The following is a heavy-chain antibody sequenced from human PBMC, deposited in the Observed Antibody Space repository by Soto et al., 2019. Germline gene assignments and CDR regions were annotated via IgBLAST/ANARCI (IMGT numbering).Heavy chain of an antibody. CDR2: IIPIFGTA. Sequence: SSVKVSCKASGGTFSSYAISWLRQAPGQGLEWMGGIIPIFGTANYAQKFQGRVTITADESTSTAYMELSSLRSEDTAVYYCARGGYYYDSSGYYQDYWGQGTLVTVSS. V-gene: IGHV1-69*13. CDR1: GGTFSSYA. CDR3: ARGGYYYDSSGYYQDY. D-gene: IGHD3-22*01. J-gene: IGHJ4*02.